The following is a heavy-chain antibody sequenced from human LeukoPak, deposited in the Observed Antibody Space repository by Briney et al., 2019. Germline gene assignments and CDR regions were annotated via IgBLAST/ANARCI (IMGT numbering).Heavy chain of an antibody. D-gene: IGHD7-27*01. V-gene: IGHV3-23*01. CDR2: VSPPGGGT. CDR3: APDLAWGAFDY. J-gene: IGHJ4*02. CDR1: GFTFDNYG. Sequence: GGSLRLSCAASGFTFDNYGINWVRQAPGKGREWLSGVSPPGGGTYYADSVKGRFTTSRDNSKNTLSLQINSLRVEDTSVYYCAPDLAWGAFDYWGQGTLVTVSS.